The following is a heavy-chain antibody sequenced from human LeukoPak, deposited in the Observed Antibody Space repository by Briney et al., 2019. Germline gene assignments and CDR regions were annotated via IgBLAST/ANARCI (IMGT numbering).Heavy chain of an antibody. V-gene: IGHV1-18*04. Sequence: GASVKVSCKASGYTFTSYVISWVRQAPGQGLEWMGWISAYYGNTNYAQKLQGGVTMTTDTSTSTAYMELRSMRSDDTAVYYCARAARNYDILTGYTSSAFDIWGQGTMVTVSS. CDR1: GYTFTSYV. J-gene: IGHJ3*02. CDR3: ARAARNYDILTGYTSSAFDI. CDR2: ISAYYGNT. D-gene: IGHD3-9*01.